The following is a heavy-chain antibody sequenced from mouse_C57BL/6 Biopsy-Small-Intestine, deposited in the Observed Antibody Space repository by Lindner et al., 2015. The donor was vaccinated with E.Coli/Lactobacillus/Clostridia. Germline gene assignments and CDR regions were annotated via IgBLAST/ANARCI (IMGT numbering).Heavy chain of an antibody. J-gene: IGHJ4*01. CDR3: IRSGWGSGTMDY. CDR2: IDPENGET. V-gene: IGHV14-2*01. CDR1: ASTLKNYY. D-gene: IGHD3-1*01. Sequence: LQEVLGRELVKTRGRQSSCPAQLLASTLKNYYMQWVKQRTEQGLEWIGRIDPENGETKYAPKFQGKATITADTSSNAASLQLSSLTSEDTAVFYCIRSGWGSGTMDYWGQGTSVTVSS.